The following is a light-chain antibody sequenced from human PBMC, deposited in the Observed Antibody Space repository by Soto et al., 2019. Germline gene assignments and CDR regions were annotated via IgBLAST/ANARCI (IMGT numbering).Light chain of an antibody. CDR3: CSYAGRYILG. V-gene: IGLV2-11*01. Sequence: QSVLTQPASVSGSPGQSVTISCTASTSDVSTYKYVSWYQQHPGKAPKVMIYDVSKRPSGVPDRFSGSKSGNTASLTISGLQAEDEADYYCCSYAGRYILGFGGGTKLTVL. CDR1: TSDVSTYKY. J-gene: IGLJ3*02. CDR2: DVS.